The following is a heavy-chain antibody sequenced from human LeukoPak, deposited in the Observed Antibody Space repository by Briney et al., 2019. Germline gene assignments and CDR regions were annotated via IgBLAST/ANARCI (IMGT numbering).Heavy chain of an antibody. J-gene: IGHJ4*02. CDR3: ARAGDRKAFDY. CDR1: GFTFSSYA. V-gene: IGHV3-48*01. Sequence: PGGSLRLSCAASGFTFSSYAMHWVRQAPGKGLEWVPYMSSSSSSIYYADSVKGRFTISRDNAKNSLYLQMNSLRVDDTAVYYCARAGDRKAFDYWGQGTLVTVSS. CDR2: MSSSSSSI. D-gene: IGHD3-16*01.